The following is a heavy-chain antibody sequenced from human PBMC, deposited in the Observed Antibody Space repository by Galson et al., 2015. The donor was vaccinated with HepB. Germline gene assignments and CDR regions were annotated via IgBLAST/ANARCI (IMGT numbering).Heavy chain of an antibody. V-gene: IGHV3-23*01. J-gene: IGHJ4*02. Sequence: SLRLSCAASGFTFSSHAMTWVRQAPGKGLEWVSTINGGATSYADSVKGRFTISRDNSKNTLFLRMNSLRAEDTGIYYCARVPYSWGFDYWGQRTLVTVSS. D-gene: IGHD5-12*01. CDR3: ARVPYSWGFDY. CDR2: INGGAT. CDR1: GFTFSSHA.